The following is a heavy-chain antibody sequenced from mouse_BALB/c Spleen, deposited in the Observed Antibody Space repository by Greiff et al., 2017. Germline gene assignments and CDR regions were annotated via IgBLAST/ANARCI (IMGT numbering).Heavy chain of an antibody. Sequence: VQLQQSGAELVRPGTSVKVSCKASGYAFTNYLIEWVKQRPGQGLEWIGVINPGSGGTNYNEKFKGKATLTADKSSSTAYMQLSSLTSDDSAVYFCASMNYAMDYWGQGTSVTVSS. J-gene: IGHJ4*01. CDR2: INPGSGGT. D-gene: IGHD2-3*01. CDR3: ASMNYAMDY. CDR1: GYAFTNYL. V-gene: IGHV1-54*01.